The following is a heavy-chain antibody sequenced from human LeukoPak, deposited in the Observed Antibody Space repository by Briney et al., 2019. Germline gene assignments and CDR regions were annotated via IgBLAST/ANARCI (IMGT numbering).Heavy chain of an antibody. CDR1: GFTFNSYW. V-gene: IGHV3-74*01. CDR3: ARVMGYDSSGYNYRDFDY. CDR2: INSDGSSK. J-gene: IGHJ4*02. D-gene: IGHD3-22*01. Sequence: PGGSLRLSCAASGFTFNSYWMSWVRQAPGKGLVWVSRINSDGSSKNYVDSVKGRFTISRDNARNTLYLQMNSLRAEDTAVYYCARVMGYDSSGYNYRDFDYWGEGTLVTVSS.